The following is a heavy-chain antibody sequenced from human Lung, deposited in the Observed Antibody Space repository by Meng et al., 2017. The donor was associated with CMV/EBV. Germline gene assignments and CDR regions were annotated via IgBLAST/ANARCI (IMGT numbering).Heavy chain of an antibody. J-gene: IGHJ4*02. Sequence: ASVXVSCKASGYTFTTYSITWVRQAPGQGLEWMGWISPYNGNTEYAQKFQGRVTMTTDTSTSTAYMEVRSLTSDDTAMYYCARGSWNSDFWGRGTLVTVSS. CDR3: ARGSWNSDF. V-gene: IGHV1-18*01. D-gene: IGHD1-7*01. CDR1: GYTFTTYS. CDR2: ISPYNGNT.